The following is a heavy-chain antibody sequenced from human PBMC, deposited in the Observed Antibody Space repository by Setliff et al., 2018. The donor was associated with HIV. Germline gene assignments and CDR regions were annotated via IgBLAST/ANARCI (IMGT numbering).Heavy chain of an antibody. CDR2: IHSSGST. CDR1: GGSISSYY. Sequence: SETLSLTCTVSGGSISSYYWSWIRQPPGKGLEWIGNIHSSGSTNYNPSLKSRVTISVDTSKNQFSLKLTSVTAADTAVYYCARANSNWYFDLWGRGTLVTVSS. J-gene: IGHJ2*01. D-gene: IGHD3-22*01. V-gene: IGHV4-4*09. CDR3: ARANSNWYFDL.